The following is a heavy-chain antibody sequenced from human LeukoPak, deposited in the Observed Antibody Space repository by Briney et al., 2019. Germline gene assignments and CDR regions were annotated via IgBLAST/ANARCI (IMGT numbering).Heavy chain of an antibody. CDR1: KLTFSDYS. V-gene: IGHV3-21*01. D-gene: IGHD6-19*01. Sequence: GGSLRLSCAASKLTFSDYSMSWVRQAPGKGLEWVSSISSIRNYIYYADSVKGRFTVSRDNAKNSLFLQMNSLRAEDTAVYYCARFGQDSSGWFRHFESWGQGTLVTVSS. CDR3: ARFGQDSSGWFRHFES. CDR2: ISSIRNYI. J-gene: IGHJ4*02.